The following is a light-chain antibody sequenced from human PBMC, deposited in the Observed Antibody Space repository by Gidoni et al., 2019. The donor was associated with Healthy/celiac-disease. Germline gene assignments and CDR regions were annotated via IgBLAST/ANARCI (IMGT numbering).Light chain of an antibody. Sequence: SYELTQPPSVYVSPGQTDSITCTGDKLGDKYACWYQQKPGQSPVLVIYKDSKRPSGIPARFSGSNSGNTATLTISGTQAMDEADYYCQAWDSSTASVFGTGTKVTVL. CDR1: KLGDKY. V-gene: IGLV3-1*01. CDR3: QAWDSSTASV. CDR2: KDS. J-gene: IGLJ1*01.